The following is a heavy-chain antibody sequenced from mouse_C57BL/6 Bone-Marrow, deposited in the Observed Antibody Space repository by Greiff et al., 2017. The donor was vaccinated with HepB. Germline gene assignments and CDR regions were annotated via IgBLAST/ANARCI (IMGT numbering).Heavy chain of an antibody. V-gene: IGHV1-20*01. Sequence: EVKLMESGPELVKPGDSVKISCKASGYSFTGYFMNWVMQSHGKSLEWIGRINPYNGDTFYNQKFKGKATLTVDKSSSTAHMELRSLTSEDSAVYYCARTYRAWFAYWGQGTLVTVSA. CDR3: ARTYRAWFAY. J-gene: IGHJ3*01. CDR2: INPYNGDT. CDR1: GYSFTGYF. D-gene: IGHD3-1*01.